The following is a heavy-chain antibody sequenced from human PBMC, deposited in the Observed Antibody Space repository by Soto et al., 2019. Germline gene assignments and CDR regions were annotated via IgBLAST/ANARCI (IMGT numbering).Heavy chain of an antibody. CDR2: ISSSSSYT. Sequence: GGSLRLSCAASGFTFSDYYMSWIRQAPGKGLEWVSYISSSSSYTNYADSVKGRFTISRDNAKNSLYLQMNSLRAEDTAVYYSARLSDSSGYYFDAFDIWGQGTMVTVSS. CDR1: GFTFSDYY. J-gene: IGHJ3*02. CDR3: ARLSDSSGYYFDAFDI. D-gene: IGHD3-22*01. V-gene: IGHV3-11*06.